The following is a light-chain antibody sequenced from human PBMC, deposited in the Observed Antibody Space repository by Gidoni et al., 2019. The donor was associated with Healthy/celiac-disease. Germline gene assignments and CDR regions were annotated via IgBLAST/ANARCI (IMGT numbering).Light chain of an antibody. CDR2: DAS. Sequence: DIVLTQSPATLALSPGERAPLSCRASQSVSSYLAWYQQKPGQAPRLLIYDASNRATGIPARFSGSGSGTDFTLTISSLEPEDFAVYYCQQRSNWPPIFTCGPGTKVDIK. CDR3: QQRSNWPPIFT. V-gene: IGKV3-11*01. CDR1: QSVSSY. J-gene: IGKJ3*01.